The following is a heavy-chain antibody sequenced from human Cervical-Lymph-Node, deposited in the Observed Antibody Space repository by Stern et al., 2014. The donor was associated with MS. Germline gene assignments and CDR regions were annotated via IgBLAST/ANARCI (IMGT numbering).Heavy chain of an antibody. D-gene: IGHD5-24*01. V-gene: IGHV1-2*02. CDR1: GFRFTDYS. CDR2: INPKNGDT. Sequence: QVQLVQSGAEVKKPGASVKVSCATSGFRFTDYSIHWVRQAPGHGLEWMGCINPKNGDTHSAQKFQGRFTMTRDTSISTAYMELNSLKSDDTAMYYCGRGIKTFDPWGQGTLVTVSS. J-gene: IGHJ5*02. CDR3: GRGIKTFDP.